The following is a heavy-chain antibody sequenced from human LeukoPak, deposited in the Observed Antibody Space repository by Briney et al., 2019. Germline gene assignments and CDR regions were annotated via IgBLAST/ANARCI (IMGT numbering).Heavy chain of an antibody. D-gene: IGHD1-1*01. CDR3: ARPVPSRLGWFDP. CDR1: GGSISSSSYY. CDR2: IYYSGST. V-gene: IGHV4-39*01. Sequence: SETLSLTCTVSGGSISSSSYYWGWIRQPPGKGLEWIGNIYYSGSTYYSPSLKSRVTISVDTSKNQFSLKLSSVTAADTAVYYCARPVPSRLGWFDPWGQGTLVTVSS. J-gene: IGHJ5*02.